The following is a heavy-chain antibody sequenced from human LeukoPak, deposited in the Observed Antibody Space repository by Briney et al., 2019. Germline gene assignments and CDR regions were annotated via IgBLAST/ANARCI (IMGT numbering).Heavy chain of an antibody. CDR3: ARHSFGELPGEY. CDR1: GGSIGSSSYY. D-gene: IGHD3-10*01. J-gene: IGHJ4*02. V-gene: IGHV4-39*01. CDR2: MYYSGST. Sequence: SETLSLTCTVSGGSIGSSSYYWGWIRQPPGKGLEWIESMYYSGSTYYNPSLKSRVTIFVDTSKNQFSLKLSSVTAADTAVYYCARHSFGELPGEYWGQGTLVSVSS.